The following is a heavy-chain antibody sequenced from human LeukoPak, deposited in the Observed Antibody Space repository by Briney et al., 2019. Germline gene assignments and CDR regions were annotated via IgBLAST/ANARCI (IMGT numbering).Heavy chain of an antibody. Sequence: SGGSLRLSCATYGTTFSNYWMHWVRQAPGKGLVWVSHIIQDGRATFYADSVKGRFTISRDNAKNTVYLQMNSLTAEDTAVYYCATDDYRGLGYWGQGTLVTVSS. CDR2: IIQDGRAT. CDR3: ATDDYRGLGY. CDR1: GTTFSNYW. J-gene: IGHJ4*02. D-gene: IGHD3-16*01. V-gene: IGHV3-74*01.